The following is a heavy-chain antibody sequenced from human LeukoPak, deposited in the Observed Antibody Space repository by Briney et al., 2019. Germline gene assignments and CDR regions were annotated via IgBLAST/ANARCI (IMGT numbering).Heavy chain of an antibody. J-gene: IGHJ5*02. V-gene: IGHV4-30-4*01. CDR1: GGSISSGDYY. CDR2: IYYSGST. D-gene: IGHD4-17*01. Sequence: PSQTLSLTCTVSGGSISSGDYYWSWIRQPPGKGLEWVGYIYYSGSTYYNPSLKSRVTISVVTSKNQFSLKLSSVTAADTGVYYCASYGDYTNWFDPWGQGTLVTVSS. CDR3: ASYGDYTNWFDP.